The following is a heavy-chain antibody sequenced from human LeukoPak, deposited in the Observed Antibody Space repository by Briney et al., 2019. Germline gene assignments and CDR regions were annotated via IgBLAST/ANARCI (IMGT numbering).Heavy chain of an antibody. CDR1: GGSISSGVYS. Sequence: SETLSLTCAVSGGSISSGVYSCSWIRQPPGKGLEWIGYIYHSGSTYYNPSLKSRVTISVDGSKNQFSLKLSSVTAADTAVYYCARSNYDYFDYWGQGTLVTVSS. CDR2: IYHSGST. V-gene: IGHV4-30-2*01. CDR3: ARSNYDYFDY. D-gene: IGHD3-3*01. J-gene: IGHJ4*02.